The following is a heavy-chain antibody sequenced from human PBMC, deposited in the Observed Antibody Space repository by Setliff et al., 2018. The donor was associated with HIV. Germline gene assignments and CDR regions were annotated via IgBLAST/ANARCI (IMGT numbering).Heavy chain of an antibody. CDR1: GGTFTSYV. V-gene: IGHV7-4-1*02. CDR2: FNTETGNP. CDR3: ARVGSGWSTFDY. D-gene: IGHD6-13*01. Sequence: ASVKVSCKASGGTFTSYVISWVRQAPGQGLEWMGWFNTETGNPMYAQGFRGRFVFSLDTSVSTAFLQINRLKAEDTAKYYCARVGSGWSTFDYWGQGALVTVSS. J-gene: IGHJ4*02.